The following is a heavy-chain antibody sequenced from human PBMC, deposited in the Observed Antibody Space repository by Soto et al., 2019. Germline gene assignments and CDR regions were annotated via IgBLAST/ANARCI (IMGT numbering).Heavy chain of an antibody. Sequence: SETLSLTCIVSGGSISGYSWSWIRQPPGKGLEWIAYIFYSGNTKYNPSLRSRVTISLDTSINQFSLKLSSVTAADTAMYYCARGEYDSSIGGFFDSWGQGTLVTVSS. D-gene: IGHD3-22*01. CDR1: GGSISGYS. CDR3: ARGEYDSSIGGFFDS. CDR2: IFYSGNT. J-gene: IGHJ4*02. V-gene: IGHV4-59*01.